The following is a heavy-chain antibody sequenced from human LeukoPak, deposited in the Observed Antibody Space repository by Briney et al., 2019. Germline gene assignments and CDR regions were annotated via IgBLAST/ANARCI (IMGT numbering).Heavy chain of an antibody. CDR3: AKLYSNYEDYYYYMDV. V-gene: IGHV4-38-2*02. Sequence: SETLPLTCTVSGFSISSGFYWGWIRQPPGKGLEWIGSIYYSGSTYYNPSLKSRVTISVDTSKNQFSLKLSSVTAADTAVYYCAKLYSNYEDYYYYMDVWGKGTTVTVSS. D-gene: IGHD4-11*01. CDR2: IYYSGST. CDR1: GFSISSGFY. J-gene: IGHJ6*03.